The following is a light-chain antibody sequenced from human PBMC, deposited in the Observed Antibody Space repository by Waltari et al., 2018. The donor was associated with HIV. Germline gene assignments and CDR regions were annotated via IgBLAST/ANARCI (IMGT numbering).Light chain of an antibody. V-gene: IGKV1-5*01. J-gene: IGKJ4*01. CDR2: EAS. CDR1: QNTGRW. Sequence: DTQMTQSPSTLSASIGDSVTITCRSRQNTGRWLAWYQQKPGKAPNLLMYEASILETGVPSRFSGSGFGTEFTLTISGLQADDYANYYCQQNNGLFGPGTKVE. CDR3: QQNNGL.